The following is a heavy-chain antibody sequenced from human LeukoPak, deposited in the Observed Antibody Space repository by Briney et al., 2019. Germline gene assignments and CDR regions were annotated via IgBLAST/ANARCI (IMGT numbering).Heavy chain of an antibody. D-gene: IGHD1-26*01. CDR2: INSDGSST. V-gene: IGHV3-74*01. CDR1: GFTFSSYW. J-gene: IGHJ4*02. Sequence: GGSLRPSCAASGFTFSSYWVHWVRQAPGKGLVWVSRINSDGSSTSYADSVKGRFTISRDNAKNTVDLQMNSLRAEDTAVYYCAILSGTYTGDWGQGTLVTVSS. CDR3: AILSGTYTGD.